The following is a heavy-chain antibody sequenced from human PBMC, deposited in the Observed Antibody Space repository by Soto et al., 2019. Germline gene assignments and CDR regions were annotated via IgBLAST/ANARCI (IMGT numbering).Heavy chain of an antibody. CDR2: INPSGGST. Sequence: GASVKVSCKASGYTFTSYYMHWVRQAPGQGLEWMGIINPSGGSTSYAQKFQGRVTMTRDTSTSTVYMELSSLRSEDTAVYYCARDYSYAHTSDSGHRSPQYYFDYWGQGTLVTVSS. CDR3: ARDYSYAHTSDSGHRSPQYYFDY. D-gene: IGHD1-26*01. J-gene: IGHJ4*02. CDR1: GYTFTSYY. V-gene: IGHV1-46*03.